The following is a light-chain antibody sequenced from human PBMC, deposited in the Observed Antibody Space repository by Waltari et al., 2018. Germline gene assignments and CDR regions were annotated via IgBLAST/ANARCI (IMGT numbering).Light chain of an antibody. CDR3: YSAADNAVGV. CDR1: ILAKKY. Sequence: SYDLTQPSSVSVSPGQTARITCSGDILAKKYGRWFQKKPGQAPVQVIYKDNKRPSGIPERFSGSSSGTTVTLTTSGAHVDDEADYYCYSAADNAVGVFGGGTKLTV. J-gene: IGLJ3*02. V-gene: IGLV3-27*01. CDR2: KDN.